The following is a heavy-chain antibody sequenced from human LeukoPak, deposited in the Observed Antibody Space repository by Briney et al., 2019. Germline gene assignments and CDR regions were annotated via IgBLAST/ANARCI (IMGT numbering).Heavy chain of an antibody. CDR2: INQDGSEK. Sequence: PGGSLRLSCAASRFTFSGYWMSWVRQAPGKGLEWVANINQDGSEKYYVDSVKGRFTISRDNAKNSLYLQMNSLRAEDTAVYYCARDRFELELLPDYWGQGTLVTVSS. CDR3: ARDRFELELLPDY. J-gene: IGHJ4*02. D-gene: IGHD1-7*01. V-gene: IGHV3-7*01. CDR1: RFTFSGYW.